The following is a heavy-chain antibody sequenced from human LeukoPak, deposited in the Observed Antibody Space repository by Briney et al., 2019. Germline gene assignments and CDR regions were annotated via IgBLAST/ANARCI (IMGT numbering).Heavy chain of an antibody. V-gene: IGHV4-34*01. Sequence: PSETLSLTCAVYGGSFSGYYWSWIRQPPGKGLEWIGEINHSGSTNYNPSLKSRVTISVDTSKNQFSLKLSSVTAADTAVYYCARGFLRVTTTVGGNYFDYWGQGTLVTVSS. CDR1: GGSFSGYY. D-gene: IGHD4-17*01. CDR3: ARGFLRVTTTVGGNYFDY. J-gene: IGHJ4*02. CDR2: INHSGST.